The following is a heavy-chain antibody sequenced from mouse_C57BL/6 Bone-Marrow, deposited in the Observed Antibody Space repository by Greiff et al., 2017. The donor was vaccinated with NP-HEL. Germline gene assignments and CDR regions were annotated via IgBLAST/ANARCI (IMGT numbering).Heavy chain of an antibody. CDR2: ISDGGSYT. J-gene: IGHJ4*01. CDR1: GFTFSSYA. D-gene: IGHD1-1*01. CDR3: ARDHGYGSRYYAMDY. V-gene: IGHV5-4*01. Sequence: VQLKESGGGLVKPGGSLKLSCAASGFTFSSYAMSWVRQTPEKRLEWVATISDGGSYTYYPDNVKGRFTISRDNAKNNLYLQMSHLKSEDTAMYYCARDHGYGSRYYAMDYWGQGTSVTVSS.